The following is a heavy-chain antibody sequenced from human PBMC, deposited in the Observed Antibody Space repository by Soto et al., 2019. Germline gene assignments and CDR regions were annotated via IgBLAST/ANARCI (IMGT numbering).Heavy chain of an antibody. CDR2: VNGGDGNT. J-gene: IGHJ3*02. V-gene: IGHV1-3*01. CDR3: ARSSGWYALDI. D-gene: IGHD6-19*01. Sequence: QVQLVQSGAEVKKPGASVKISCKASGYTFSTFAIYWVRQAPGQRPEWMGWVNGGDGNTRFSQNFQGRVTLTRDASATTAYMELSSLKSEDTAVYYCARSSGWYALDIWGQGTMVSVSS. CDR1: GYTFSTFA.